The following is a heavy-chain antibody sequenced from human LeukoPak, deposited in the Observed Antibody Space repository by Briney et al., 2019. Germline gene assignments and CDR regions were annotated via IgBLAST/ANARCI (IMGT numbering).Heavy chain of an antibody. CDR3: ARLSTLYDFWSGYYSNWFDP. CDR1: GGSFSGYY. CDR2: INHSGST. V-gene: IGHV4-34*01. D-gene: IGHD3-3*01. J-gene: IGHJ5*02. Sequence: PSETLFLTCAVYGGSFSGYYWSWIRQPPGKGLEWIGEINHSGSTNYNPSLKSRVTISVDTSKNQFSLKLSSVTAADTAVYYCARLSTLYDFWSGYYSNWFDPWGQGTLVTVSS.